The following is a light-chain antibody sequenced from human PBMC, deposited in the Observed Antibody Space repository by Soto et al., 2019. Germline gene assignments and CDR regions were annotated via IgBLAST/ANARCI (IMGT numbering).Light chain of an antibody. CDR3: QQRSNWPPL. Sequence: EIVLTQSPATLSLYPGERATLSCRASQSVGSYLVWYQQKPGQAPRLLIHGASNRATGIPARFSGSGSGTDFTLAISSLEHEDFAVYYCQQRSNWPPLFGQGTRLEIK. CDR1: QSVGSY. CDR2: GAS. V-gene: IGKV3-11*01. J-gene: IGKJ5*01.